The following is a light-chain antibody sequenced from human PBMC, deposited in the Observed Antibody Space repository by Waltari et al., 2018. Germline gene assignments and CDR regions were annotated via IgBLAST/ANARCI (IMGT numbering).Light chain of an antibody. CDR2: GST. Sequence: QSVLTQPPSVSGAPGQRVTISCTRSGSNNGAGYDVHWYQQLPRAAPKLLIYGSTSRPLGVPARFFGSTSGTSASLAITGLQAEDEADYYCQSYDTSLSVVFGGGTKLTVL. J-gene: IGLJ3*02. V-gene: IGLV1-40*01. CDR3: QSYDTSLSVV. CDR1: GSNNGAGYD.